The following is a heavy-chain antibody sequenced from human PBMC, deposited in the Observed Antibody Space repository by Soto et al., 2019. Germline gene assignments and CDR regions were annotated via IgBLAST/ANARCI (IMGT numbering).Heavy chain of an antibody. CDR1: GFTFSSYT. CDR3: ARGVLSDSRTCY. Sequence: EVQLVESGGGLVKPGGSLRLSCAASGFTFSSYTMNWVRQAPGKGLEWVSSISSGSSYIYYADSMKGRFTISRDNAKNSLYLQMNSLRAEDTAVYYCARGVLSDSRTCYWGRGTLVTVSS. J-gene: IGHJ4*02. CDR2: ISSGSSYI. D-gene: IGHD2-2*01. V-gene: IGHV3-21*01.